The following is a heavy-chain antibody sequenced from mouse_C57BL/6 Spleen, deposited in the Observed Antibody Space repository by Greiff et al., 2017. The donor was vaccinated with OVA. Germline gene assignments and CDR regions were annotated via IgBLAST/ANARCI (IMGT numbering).Heavy chain of an antibody. CDR3: ARPAQATFFDY. CDR2: INPYNGGT. Sequence: VHVKQSGPVLVKPGASVKMSCKASGYTFTDYYMNWVKQSHGKSLEWIGVINPYNGGTSYNQKFKGKATLTVDKSSSTAYMELNSLTSEDSAVYYCARPAQATFFDYWGQGTTLTVSS. J-gene: IGHJ2*01. V-gene: IGHV1-19*01. D-gene: IGHD3-2*02. CDR1: GYTFTDYY.